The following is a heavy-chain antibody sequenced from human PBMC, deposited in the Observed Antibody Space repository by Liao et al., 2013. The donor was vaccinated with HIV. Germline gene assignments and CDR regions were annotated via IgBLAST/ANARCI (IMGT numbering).Heavy chain of an antibody. D-gene: IGHD6-19*01. J-gene: IGHJ5*02. Sequence: QVQLQESGPGLVKPSETLSLTCTVSGDSISSHDWSWIRQPAGKGLEWVGRIHTSGSTNYNPSLKSRVTMSVDTSKNQFSLMLSSVTATDTAVYYCARDQSGRLSSGWYSWFDPWGQGTLVTVSS. V-gene: IGHV4-4*07. CDR1: GDSISSHD. CDR3: ARDQSGRLSSGWYSWFDP. CDR2: IHTSGST.